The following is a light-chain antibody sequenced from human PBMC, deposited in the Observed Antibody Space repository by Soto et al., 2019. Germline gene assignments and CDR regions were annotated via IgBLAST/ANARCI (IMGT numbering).Light chain of an antibody. Sequence: EIGMTQSPATLSVSPGERATLSCRASQSININLAWYQQKPGQAPRLLIYGASTRATGLPARFSGSGSGTDFALTINRLEPEDFAVYYCQQYGSLPWTFGQGTKVDIK. CDR1: QSININ. V-gene: IGKV3-15*01. CDR3: QQYGSLPWT. CDR2: GAS. J-gene: IGKJ1*01.